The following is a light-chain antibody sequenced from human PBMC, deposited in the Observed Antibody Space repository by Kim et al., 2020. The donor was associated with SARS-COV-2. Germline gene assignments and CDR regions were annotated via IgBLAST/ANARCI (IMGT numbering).Light chain of an antibody. CDR3: CSNATSNVYV. CDR2: EVS. J-gene: IGLJ1*01. V-gene: IGLV2-23*02. Sequence: GQSITSTCTGSSSDMGRYNLVSWYQKHPGKVPRLILYEVSQRRSGVSDRFSGSKSANTASLTISGLQAEDEAEYYCCSNATSNVYVFGTGTKVTVL. CDR1: SSDMGRYNL.